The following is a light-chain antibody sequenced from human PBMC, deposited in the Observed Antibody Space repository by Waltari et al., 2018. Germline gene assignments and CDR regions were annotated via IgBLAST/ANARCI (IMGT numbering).Light chain of an antibody. CDR1: QSINTY. Sequence: IVLTQSPGTLSLSPGEGATLSCRASQSINTYLAWYQQRPGQAPRLLIYGASTRATGTPERFSGSGSGTDFTLSISRLEPEDFAVYYCQQFGSSPEMFGPGTKVEIK. CDR3: QQFGSSPEM. V-gene: IGKV3-20*01. J-gene: IGKJ1*01. CDR2: GAS.